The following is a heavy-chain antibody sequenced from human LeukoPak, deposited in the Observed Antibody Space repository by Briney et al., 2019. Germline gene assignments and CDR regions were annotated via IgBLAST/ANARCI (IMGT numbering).Heavy chain of an antibody. V-gene: IGHV4-30-4*08. CDR2: IYYSGST. Sequence: SETLSLTCTVSGGSISSNSYYWGWIRQPPGKGLEWIGYIYYSGSTYYNPSLKSRVTISVDTSKNQFSLKLSSVTAADTAVYYCARSTSAAGTFDYWGQGTLVTVSS. CDR3: ARSTSAAGTFDY. D-gene: IGHD6-13*01. CDR1: GGSISSNSYY. J-gene: IGHJ4*02.